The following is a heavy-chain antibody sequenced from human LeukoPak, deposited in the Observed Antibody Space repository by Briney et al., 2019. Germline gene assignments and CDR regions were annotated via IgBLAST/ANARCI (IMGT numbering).Heavy chain of an antibody. V-gene: IGHV4-59*01. CDR3: ARYQTPIAAAGSRYAFDI. J-gene: IGHJ3*02. CDR2: VYYSGST. D-gene: IGHD6-13*01. Sequence: SETLSLTCTVSGGSISSYYWSWIRQPPGKGLEWIGYVYYSGSTNYNPSLKSRVTMSVDTSKNQFSLKLSSVTAADTAVYYCARYQTPIAAAGSRYAFDIWGQGTMVTVSS. CDR1: GGSISSYY.